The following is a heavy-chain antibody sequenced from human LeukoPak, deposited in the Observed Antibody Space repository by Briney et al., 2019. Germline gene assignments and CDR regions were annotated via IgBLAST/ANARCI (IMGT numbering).Heavy chain of an antibody. Sequence: PGGSLRLSCAASGFTVSSNYMSWVRQAPGKGLEWVSVIYSGGSTYYADSVKGRFNISRDNSKNTLYLQMNSLRAEDTAVYYCARDGPKNYDILTGYYTRDAFDIWGQGTMVTVSS. CDR2: IYSGGST. J-gene: IGHJ3*02. V-gene: IGHV3-53*01. CDR3: ARDGPKNYDILTGYYTRDAFDI. CDR1: GFTVSSNY. D-gene: IGHD3-9*01.